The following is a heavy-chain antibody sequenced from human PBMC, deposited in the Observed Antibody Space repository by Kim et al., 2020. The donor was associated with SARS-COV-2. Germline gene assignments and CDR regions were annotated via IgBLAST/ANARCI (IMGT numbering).Heavy chain of an antibody. CDR1: GFTFSTNA. CDR3: AKETTTVVTPGVDY. J-gene: IGHJ4*02. D-gene: IGHD4-17*01. CDR2: ITGSGGYT. Sequence: GGSLRLSCGASGFTFSTNAMSWVRQAPGRGLEWVSAITGSGGYTYYADSVKGRFTISRDNSKNTLYLQMNSLRAEDTAVYFCAKETTTVVTPGVDYWGQG. V-gene: IGHV3-23*01.